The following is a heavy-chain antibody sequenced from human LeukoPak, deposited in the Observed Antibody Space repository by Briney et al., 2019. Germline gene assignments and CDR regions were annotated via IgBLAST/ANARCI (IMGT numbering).Heavy chain of an antibody. J-gene: IGHJ6*02. CDR3: ARGGAVAGTGGYYYGMDV. Sequence: ASVKVSCKASGYTFTSYGISWVRQAPGQGLEWMGWINAYNGNTNYAQKLQGRVTMTTDTSTSTAYMELRSLRSDDTAVYYCARGGAVAGTGGYYYGMDVWGQGTTVAVSS. CDR1: GYTFTSYG. CDR2: INAYNGNT. V-gene: IGHV1-18*01. D-gene: IGHD6-19*01.